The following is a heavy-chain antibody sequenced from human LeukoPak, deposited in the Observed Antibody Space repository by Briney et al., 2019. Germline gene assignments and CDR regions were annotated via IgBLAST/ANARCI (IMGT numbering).Heavy chain of an antibody. CDR1: GFTVSSNY. Sequence: PGGSLRLSCAASGFTVSSNYMNWVRQAPGKGLEWVAVITSGGNTYYADSVKGRFTTSRDNSKNTLYVQMNSLRAEDTALYYCAKDRRGYCTNGICYEKNDAFDIWGQGTMVTVSS. CDR2: ITSGGNT. CDR3: AKDRRGYCTNGICYEKNDAFDI. D-gene: IGHD2-8*01. J-gene: IGHJ3*02. V-gene: IGHV3-53*01.